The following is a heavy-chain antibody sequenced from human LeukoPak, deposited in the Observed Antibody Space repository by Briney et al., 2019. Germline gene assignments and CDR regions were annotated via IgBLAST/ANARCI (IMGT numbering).Heavy chain of an antibody. CDR2: ISDSGTTI. CDR1: GFTFRSSE. J-gene: IGHJ4*02. CDR3: APGYSSSSGIDY. V-gene: IGHV3-48*03. D-gene: IGHD6-6*01. Sequence: GGSLRLSCAASGFTFRSSEMNWVRKAPGKGLEWVSYISDSGTTISYADSVKGRFTISRDNAKNSLYLQMNSLRAEDTAVYYCAPGYSSSSGIDYWGQGTLVTVSS.